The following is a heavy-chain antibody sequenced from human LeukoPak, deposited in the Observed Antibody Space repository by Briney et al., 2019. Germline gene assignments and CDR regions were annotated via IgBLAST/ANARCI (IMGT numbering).Heavy chain of an antibody. Sequence: PGGSLRLSCAASGFTFSSYWMYWVRQAPGKGLVWVSRINTDGSSTNYADSVKGRFTISRDNAQNTLYLQMNRLRAEDTAVYYCARPGYSSGWYASWGQGTLVTVSS. V-gene: IGHV3-74*01. CDR2: INTDGSST. CDR3: ARPGYSSGWYAS. CDR1: GFTFSSYW. J-gene: IGHJ5*01. D-gene: IGHD6-19*01.